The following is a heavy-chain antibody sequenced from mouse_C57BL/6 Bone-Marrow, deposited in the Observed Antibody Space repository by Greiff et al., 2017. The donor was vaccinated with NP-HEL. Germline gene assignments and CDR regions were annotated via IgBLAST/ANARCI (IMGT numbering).Heavy chain of an antibody. D-gene: IGHD2-4*01. Sequence: VQLQQSGPELVKPGASVKISCKASGYTFTDYYMNWVKQSHGKSLEWIGDINPNNGGTSYNQKFKGKATLTVDKSSSTAYMELRSLSSDDSADYYCARRRGPMITAKGWYFDVWGTGTTVTVSS. V-gene: IGHV1-26*01. CDR1: GYTFTDYY. CDR3: ARRRGPMITAKGWYFDV. CDR2: INPNNGGT. J-gene: IGHJ1*03.